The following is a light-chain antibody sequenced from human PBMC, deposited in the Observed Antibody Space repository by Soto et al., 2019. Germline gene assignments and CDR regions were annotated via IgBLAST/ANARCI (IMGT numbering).Light chain of an antibody. CDR3: AAWDDSLNGWV. Sequence: QSVLTQPPSASGTPGQRVTISCSGSSSNIASNTVNWYQQVPGTAPKLLIYNNNQWPSGVPDRCSGSKSGTSASLAISGLQSEHEADYSCAAWDDSLNGWVFGGGSKLTVL. CDR1: SSNIASNT. V-gene: IGLV1-44*01. J-gene: IGLJ3*02. CDR2: NNN.